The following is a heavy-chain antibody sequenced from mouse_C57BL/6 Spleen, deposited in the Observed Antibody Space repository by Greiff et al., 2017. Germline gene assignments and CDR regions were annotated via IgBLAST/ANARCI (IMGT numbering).Heavy chain of an antibody. CDR2: INPNNGGT. CDR1: GYTFTDYY. Sequence: EVQLQQSGPELVKPGASVKISCKASGYTFTDYYMNWVKQSHGKSLEWIGDINPNNGGTSYNQKFKGKATLTVDKSSSTAYMELRSLTSEDSAVYYCARALYGGNFDYWGQGTTLTVSS. V-gene: IGHV1-26*01. CDR3: ARALYGGNFDY. J-gene: IGHJ2*01. D-gene: IGHD1-1*02.